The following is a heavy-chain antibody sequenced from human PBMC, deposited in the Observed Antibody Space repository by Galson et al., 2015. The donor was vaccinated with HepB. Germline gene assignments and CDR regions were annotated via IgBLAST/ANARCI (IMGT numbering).Heavy chain of an antibody. CDR3: ARSGDPYDFWSGYSHLGMDV. D-gene: IGHD3-3*01. CDR1: GFTFSSYW. V-gene: IGHV3-74*01. J-gene: IGHJ6*02. CDR2: INSDGSST. Sequence: SLRLSCAASGFTFSSYWMHWVRQAPGKGLVWVSRINSDGSSTSYADSVKGRFTISRDNAKNTLYLQMNSLRAEDTAVYYCARSGDPYDFWSGYSHLGMDVWGQGTTVTVSS.